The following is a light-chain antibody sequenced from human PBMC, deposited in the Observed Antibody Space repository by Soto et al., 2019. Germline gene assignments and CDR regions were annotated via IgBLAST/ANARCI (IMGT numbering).Light chain of an antibody. CDR2: GAS. CDR3: QHYGSSPRT. Sequence: EIVLTQSPGTLSLSPGERATLSCRASQSIGSTYLAWYQHKPGQAPRLLIYGASTRATGIPDRFSGSGSGTDFTLTISRLEPEDFAVYYCQHYGSSPRTFGQGTKVEI. CDR1: QSIGSTY. V-gene: IGKV3-20*01. J-gene: IGKJ1*01.